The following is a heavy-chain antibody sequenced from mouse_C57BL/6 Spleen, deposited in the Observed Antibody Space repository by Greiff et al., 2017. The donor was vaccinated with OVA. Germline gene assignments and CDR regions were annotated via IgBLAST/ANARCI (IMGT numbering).Heavy chain of an antibody. CDR2: INPRNGGT. J-gene: IGHJ3*01. D-gene: IGHD2-4*01. CDR1: GYPFTSYW. Sequence: QVQLQQPGTELVKPGASVKLSCKASGYPFTSYWMHWVKQRPGQGLEWIGHINPRNGGTNYNEKFKTKATLTVDKSSSTAYMQLSSLTSEDSAVYLCARSDDYDLWFAYWGQGTLVTVSA. CDR3: ARSDDYDLWFAY. V-gene: IGHV1-53*01.